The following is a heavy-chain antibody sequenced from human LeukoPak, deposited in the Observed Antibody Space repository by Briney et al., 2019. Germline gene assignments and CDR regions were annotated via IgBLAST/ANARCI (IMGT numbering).Heavy chain of an antibody. V-gene: IGHV4-59*01. CDR3: ARGQYSGRFDY. CDR1: GGSITNYY. J-gene: IGHJ4*02. D-gene: IGHD1-26*01. CDR2: VYYSGNP. Sequence: SETLSLTCTVSGGSITNYYWSWLRQPPGKGLECVGYVYYSGNPEYNPSLKSRVTISIDTSKNQFSLKLSSVTAADTAVYYCARGQYSGRFDYWGQGTLVTVSS.